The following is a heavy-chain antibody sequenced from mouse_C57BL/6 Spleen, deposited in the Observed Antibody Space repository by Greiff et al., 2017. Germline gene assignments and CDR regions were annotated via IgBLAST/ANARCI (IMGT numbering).Heavy chain of an antibody. V-gene: IGHV3-6*01. Sequence: VQLKESGPGLVKPSQSLSLTCSVTGYSITSGYYWNWIRQFPGNKLEWMGYISYDGSNNYNPSLKNRISITRDTSKNQFFLKLNSVTTEDTATYYCARITTPYWYFDVWGTGTTVTVSS. J-gene: IGHJ1*03. CDR2: ISYDGSN. CDR1: GYSITSGYY. D-gene: IGHD1-1*01. CDR3: ARITTPYWYFDV.